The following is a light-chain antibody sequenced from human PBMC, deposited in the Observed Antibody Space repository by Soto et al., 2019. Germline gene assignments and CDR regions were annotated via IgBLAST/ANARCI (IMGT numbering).Light chain of an antibody. CDR1: QSMSSW. Sequence: DIQMTQSPATLSASVGDRVTISCRASQSMSSWLAWYQQKPGKAPKLLIFGASSLASGIPARFSGSGSGTEFPPTISRLQSDDFATYYCQQYNSYAGTFGQGTKVEIK. CDR3: QQYNSYAGT. CDR2: GAS. V-gene: IGKV1-5*01. J-gene: IGKJ1*01.